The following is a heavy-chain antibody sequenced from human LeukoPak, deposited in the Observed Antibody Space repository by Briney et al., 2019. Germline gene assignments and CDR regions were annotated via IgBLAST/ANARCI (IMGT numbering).Heavy chain of an antibody. Sequence: PSETLSLTCTVSDSSISSGYYWSWIRQPPGKGLEWIGFIFYSGTTNYNPSLKSRVTISVDTSKNQFSLKLSSVTVADTAVYYCARGGWNKFDYWGQGTLITVSS. D-gene: IGHD3-22*01. CDR3: ARGGWNKFDY. V-gene: IGHV4-61*01. J-gene: IGHJ4*02. CDR2: IFYSGTT. CDR1: DSSISSGYY.